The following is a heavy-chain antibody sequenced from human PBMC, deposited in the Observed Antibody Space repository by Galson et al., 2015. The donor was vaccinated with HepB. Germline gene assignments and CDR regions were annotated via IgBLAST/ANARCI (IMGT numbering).Heavy chain of an antibody. V-gene: IGHV3-23*01. J-gene: IGHJ6*03. D-gene: IGHD2-8*01. CDR2: ISGSGGST. CDR3: ARSYCTNGVCYRYYMDV. CDR1: GFTFSSYA. Sequence: SLRLSCAASGFTFSSYAMSWVRQAPGKGLEWVSAISGSGGSTYYADSVKGRFTISRDNSKNTLYLQTNSLRAEDTAVYYCARSYCTNGVCYRYYMDVWGKGTTVTVSS.